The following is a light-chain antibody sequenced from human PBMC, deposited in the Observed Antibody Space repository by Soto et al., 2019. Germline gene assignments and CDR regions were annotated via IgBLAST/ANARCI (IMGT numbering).Light chain of an antibody. V-gene: IGLV2-23*01. CDR2: EGN. CDR1: SNIIGNYNL. CDR3: CSYADGSTPLYV. J-gene: IGLJ1*01. Sequence: QSALTQPASVSGSPGQSITISCTGTSNIIGNYNLVSWYQQHPGKAPKLMIYEGNKRPSGVSNRFSASKSGNTASLTISGLQAEDEADYFCCSYADGSTPLYVFGTGTKLTVL.